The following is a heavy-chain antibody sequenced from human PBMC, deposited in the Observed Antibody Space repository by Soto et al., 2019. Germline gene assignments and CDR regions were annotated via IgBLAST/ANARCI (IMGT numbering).Heavy chain of an antibody. J-gene: IGHJ4*02. Sequence: ASVKVSCKASGYTFTGYYMHWVRQAPGQGLEWMGWINPNSGGTNYAQKFQGRVTMTRDTSISTAYMELSRLRSDDTAVYYCARGGRWTTYYYDSSGYPLIDYWGQGTLVTVSS. CDR2: INPNSGGT. CDR3: ARGGRWTTYYYDSSGYPLIDY. V-gene: IGHV1-2*02. D-gene: IGHD3-22*01. CDR1: GYTFTGYY.